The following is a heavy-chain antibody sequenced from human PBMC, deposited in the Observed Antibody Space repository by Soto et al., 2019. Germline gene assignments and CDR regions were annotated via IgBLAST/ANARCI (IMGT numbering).Heavy chain of an antibody. V-gene: IGHV3-23*01. Sequence: EVQLLESGGGLVQPGGSLRLSCAASGFTFSSYAMSWVRQAPGKGLEWVSTISDSGGTTYYADSVKGRFTISRDNSKNTVYLQLNSLRAEDTAVYYCAKWGAHCSSTSCYPYWGQGTLVTVSS. D-gene: IGHD2-2*01. CDR1: GFTFSSYA. CDR3: AKWGAHCSSTSCYPY. CDR2: ISDSGGTT. J-gene: IGHJ4*02.